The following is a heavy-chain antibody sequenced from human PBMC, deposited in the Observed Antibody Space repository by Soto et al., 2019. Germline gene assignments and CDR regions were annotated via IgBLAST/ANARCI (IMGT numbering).Heavy chain of an antibody. CDR3: ARQNNYGSDY. CDR1: GFTFSNYW. CDR2: IHNDGRNT. D-gene: IGHD3-10*01. V-gene: IGHV3-74*01. J-gene: IGHJ4*02. Sequence: VQLVESGGGLVQPGGSLRLSCAASGFTFSNYWMQWVRQAPGKGLVWVSRIHNDGRNTIYADSVKGRFTISRDNAKNTLYLQMNSLRAEDTAVYDCARQNNYGSDYWGQGTLVTVSS.